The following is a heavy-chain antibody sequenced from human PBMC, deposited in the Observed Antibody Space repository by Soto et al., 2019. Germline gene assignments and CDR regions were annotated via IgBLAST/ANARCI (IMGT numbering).Heavy chain of an antibody. Sequence: EVKLVESRGGLVQPGGSLRLSCVASGFSFSSYSMVWVRQAPGKGLEWISYIFVTSTPIYYADSVKGRFTVSRDNTQNSLFLLMNSLRAEDTAIYYCARDADWAFGYWGQGTLVTVPS. V-gene: IGHV3-48*04. J-gene: IGHJ4*02. D-gene: IGHD3-9*01. CDR3: ARDADWAFGY. CDR2: IFVTSTPI. CDR1: GFSFSSYS.